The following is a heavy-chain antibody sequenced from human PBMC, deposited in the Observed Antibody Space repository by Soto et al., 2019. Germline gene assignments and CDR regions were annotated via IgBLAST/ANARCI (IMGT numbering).Heavy chain of an antibody. CDR1: GVRFGSYA. Sequence: GGSLRLSCGASGVRFGSYALSWVSKAPGKGLEWVSTISGSDGKTFYADSVKGRFSISRDTSQSTLYLQMNSLRADDTAVYYCARSSGWFEADAFDLWGQGTMVTVSS. D-gene: IGHD3-22*01. CDR3: ARSSGWFEADAFDL. CDR2: ISGSDGKT. J-gene: IGHJ3*01. V-gene: IGHV3-23*01.